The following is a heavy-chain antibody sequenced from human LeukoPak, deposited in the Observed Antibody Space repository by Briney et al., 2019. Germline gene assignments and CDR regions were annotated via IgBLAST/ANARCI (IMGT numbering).Heavy chain of an antibody. Sequence: PGGSLRLSCAASGFTFSSYAMSWVRQAPGKGLEWVSGISGSGVSTYYADSVKGRFTISRDNSKNTLYLQMNSLRAEDTAIYYCAKSRDYIGSYPDYWGQGTLVTVSS. V-gene: IGHV3-23*01. CDR3: AKSRDYIGSYPDY. D-gene: IGHD1-26*01. J-gene: IGHJ4*02. CDR2: ISGSGVST. CDR1: GFTFSSYA.